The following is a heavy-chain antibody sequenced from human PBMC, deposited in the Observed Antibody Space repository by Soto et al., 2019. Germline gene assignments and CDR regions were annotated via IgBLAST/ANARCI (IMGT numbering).Heavy chain of an antibody. CDR3: ARDPLIGTTDYGLDV. Sequence: EVQLVESGGGLVQPGGSLRLSCAASGFTFSTYWMHWVRQPPGKGLVWVSRINNDGSNTAYADSVKGRFTISRDNAQSTLYLQMNSLRAEDTGVYYCARDPLIGTTDYGLDVWGQGTRVSVSS. J-gene: IGHJ6*02. D-gene: IGHD1-7*01. V-gene: IGHV3-74*01. CDR2: INNDGSNT. CDR1: GFTFSTYW.